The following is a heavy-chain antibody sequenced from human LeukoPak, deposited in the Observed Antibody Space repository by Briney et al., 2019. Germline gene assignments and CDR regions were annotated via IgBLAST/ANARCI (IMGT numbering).Heavy chain of an antibody. V-gene: IGHV1-8*03. J-gene: IGHJ4*02. D-gene: IGHD6-25*01. CDR1: GYTFTNFD. CDR3: ARAPTPFYHDSSAYYSDF. Sequence: GASVKVSCKTSGYTFTNFDINWVRQATGQGLEWLGWMNPYTGKTGYAQKFQGRVTFTGDTSIRTAYMEVSSLTSEDTAVYYCARAPTPFYHDSSAYYSDFWGQGTLVTVSS. CDR2: MNPYTGKT.